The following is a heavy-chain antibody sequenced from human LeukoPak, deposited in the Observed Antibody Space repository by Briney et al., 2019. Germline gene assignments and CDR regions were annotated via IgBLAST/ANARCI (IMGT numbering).Heavy chain of an antibody. CDR2: IYYSGST. CDR3: ARVYGSGYDFRGAFDI. J-gene: IGHJ3*02. D-gene: IGHD5-12*01. Sequence: SETLSLTCTVSGGSISSYYWSWIRQPPGKGLEWIGYIYYSGSTNCNPSLKSRVTISVDTSKNQFSLKLSSVTAADTAVYYCARVYGSGYDFRGAFDIWDQGTMVTVSS. CDR1: GGSISSYY. V-gene: IGHV4-59*01.